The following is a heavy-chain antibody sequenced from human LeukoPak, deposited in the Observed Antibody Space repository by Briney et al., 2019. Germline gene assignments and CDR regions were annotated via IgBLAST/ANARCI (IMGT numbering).Heavy chain of an antibody. CDR3: ARDSRGCSSTSCYSYGMDV. CDR2: IYYSGST. J-gene: IGHJ6*02. CDR1: GGSISSGGYY. D-gene: IGHD2-2*01. V-gene: IGHV4-31*03. Sequence: SQTLSLTCTGSGGSISSGGYYWSWIRQHPGKGLEWIGYIYYSGSTYYNPSLKSRVTISVDTSKNQFSLKLSSVTAADTAVYYCARDSRGCSSTSCYSYGMDVWGQGTTVTVSS.